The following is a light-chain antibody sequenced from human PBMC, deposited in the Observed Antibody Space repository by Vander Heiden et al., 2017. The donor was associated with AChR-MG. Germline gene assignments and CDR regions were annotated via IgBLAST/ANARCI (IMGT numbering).Light chain of an antibody. Sequence: DIQMTQSPSPLSASVGDRVMIPCRASQSISGYLNWHQQKPGKAPGLLIYAASSLQSGVPSRFSGTGSGTDFTLTISSLQPGDFATYYCQQSYRTPYTFGQGTKLEMK. CDR3: QQSYRTPYT. J-gene: IGKJ2*01. V-gene: IGKV1-39*01. CDR2: AAS. CDR1: QSISGY.